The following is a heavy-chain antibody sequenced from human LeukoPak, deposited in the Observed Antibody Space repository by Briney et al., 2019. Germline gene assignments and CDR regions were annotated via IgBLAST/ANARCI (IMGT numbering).Heavy chain of an antibody. CDR1: GFTFSSYG. V-gene: IGHV3-33*01. D-gene: IGHD5-18*01. CDR2: IWYDGSNK. Sequence: GGSLRLSRAASGFTFSSYGMHWVRQAPGKGLEWVAVIWYDGSNKYYADSVKGRFTISRDNSKNTLYLQMNSLRAEDTAVYYCARDAGYSYGYADYWGQGTLVTVSS. CDR3: ARDAGYSYGYADY. J-gene: IGHJ4*02.